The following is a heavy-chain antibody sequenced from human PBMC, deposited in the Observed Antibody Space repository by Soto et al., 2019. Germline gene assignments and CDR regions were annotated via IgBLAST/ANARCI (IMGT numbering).Heavy chain of an antibody. V-gene: IGHV4-59*01. CDR2: IYYSGST. J-gene: IGHJ6*02. D-gene: IGHD3-22*01. Sequence: SETLSLTCTVSGGSISSYYWSWIRQPPGKGLEWIGYIYYSGSTNYNPSLKSRVTISVDTSKNQFSLKLSSVTAADTAVYYCARGYYYDSSGYYYYYYGMDVWGQGTTVTVSS. CDR1: GGSISSYY. CDR3: ARGYYYDSSGYYYYYYGMDV.